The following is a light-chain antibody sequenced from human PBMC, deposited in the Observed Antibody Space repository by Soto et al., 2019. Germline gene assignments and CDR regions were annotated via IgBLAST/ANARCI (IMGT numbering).Light chain of an antibody. CDR2: GAS. J-gene: IGKJ1*01. V-gene: IGKV3D-15*01. Sequence: EIVMTQSPATLSVSPGERATLSCRASQSVSSNLAWYQQKPDQAPRLLIYGASTRATDIPARFSGNGSGTEFTLTISSLQSEDFAVYYCHQYNKWPPTFGQGTKVE. CDR1: QSVSSN. CDR3: HQYNKWPPT.